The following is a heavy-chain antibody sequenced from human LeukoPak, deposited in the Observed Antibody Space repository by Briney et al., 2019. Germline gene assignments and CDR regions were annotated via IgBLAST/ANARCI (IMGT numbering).Heavy chain of an antibody. CDR3: ANRGTTGS. CDR1: GFTFTRYA. Sequence: GGSLRLSCVSSGSGFTFTRYAMSWVRQAPGKGLQWVATISASGGETNYADSVKGRFTISRDNSNYILYLQMNSLTDADTAVYYCANRGTTGSWGQGTLVAVSS. J-gene: IGHJ5*02. D-gene: IGHD1-1*01. CDR2: ISASGGET. V-gene: IGHV3-23*01.